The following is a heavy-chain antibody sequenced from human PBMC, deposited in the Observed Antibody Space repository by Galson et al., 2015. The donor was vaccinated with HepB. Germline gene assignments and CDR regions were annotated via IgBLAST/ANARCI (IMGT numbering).Heavy chain of an antibody. CDR3: AKDRYYYGSGSYPPGY. CDR1: GFTFSSYG. J-gene: IGHJ4*02. Sequence: SLRLSCAASGFTFSSYGMHWVRQAPGKGLEWVAVISYDGSNKYYADSVKGRFTISRDNSKNTLYLQMNSLRAEDTAVYYCAKDRYYYGSGSYPPGYWGQGTLVTVSS. V-gene: IGHV3-30*18. D-gene: IGHD3-10*01. CDR2: ISYDGSNK.